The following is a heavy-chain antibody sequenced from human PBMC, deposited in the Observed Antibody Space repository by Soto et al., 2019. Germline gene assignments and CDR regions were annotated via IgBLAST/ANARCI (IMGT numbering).Heavy chain of an antibody. V-gene: IGHV1-3*01. Sequence: QVQLVQSGAEVKKPGASVKVSCKASGYTFTSYAMHWVRQAPGQRLEWMGWINAGNGNTKYSQKFQGRVTITRDTSASTAYMELISLRSEDTAVYYCARDSESLIPDWLLWSAFDYWGQGTLVTVSS. D-gene: IGHD3-9*01. CDR3: ARDSESLIPDWLLWSAFDY. CDR2: INAGNGNT. J-gene: IGHJ4*02. CDR1: GYTFTSYA.